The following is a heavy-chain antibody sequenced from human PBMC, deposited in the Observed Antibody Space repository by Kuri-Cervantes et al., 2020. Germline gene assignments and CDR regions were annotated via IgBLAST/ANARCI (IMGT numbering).Heavy chain of an antibody. Sequence: SETLSLTCTVSGGSISSGSYYWSWIRQPAGKGLEWIGRIYTSGSTNYNPSLKSRVTISVDTSKNQFSLKLSSVTAADTAVYYCARAGRDGYSYDAFDIWGQGTMVTASS. D-gene: IGHD5-24*01. CDR1: GGSISSGSYY. J-gene: IGHJ3*02. CDR2: IYTSGST. V-gene: IGHV4-61*02. CDR3: ARAGRDGYSYDAFDI.